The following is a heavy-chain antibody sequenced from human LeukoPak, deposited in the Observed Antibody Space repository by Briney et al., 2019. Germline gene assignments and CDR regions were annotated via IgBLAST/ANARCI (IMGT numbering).Heavy chain of an antibody. V-gene: IGHV4-59*01. D-gene: IGHD4-23*01. CDR3: ARDGYGGELGV. CDR2: IYYSGST. CDR1: GGSISSYY. Sequence: SETLSLTCTVSGGSISSYYWSWIRQPPGKGLEWIGYIYYSGSTNYNPSLKSRVTISVDTSKNQFSLKLSSVTAADTAVYYCARDGYGGELGVWGQGTLVTVSS. J-gene: IGHJ4*02.